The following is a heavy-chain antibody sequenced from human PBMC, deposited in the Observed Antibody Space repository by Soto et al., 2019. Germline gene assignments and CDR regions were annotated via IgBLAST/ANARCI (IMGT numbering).Heavy chain of an antibody. D-gene: IGHD3-3*01. CDR2: IIPIFGTA. Sequence: QMQLVQSGAEVKKPGSSVKVSCNASGGTFSSYAISWVRQAPGQGLEWMGGIIPIFGTANYAQKFQGRVTITADESTSTAYMELSSLRSEDTAVYYCARALTFFGVVMPLSGMDVWGQGTTVTVSS. V-gene: IGHV1-69*01. CDR3: ARALTFFGVVMPLSGMDV. J-gene: IGHJ6*02. CDR1: GGTFSSYA.